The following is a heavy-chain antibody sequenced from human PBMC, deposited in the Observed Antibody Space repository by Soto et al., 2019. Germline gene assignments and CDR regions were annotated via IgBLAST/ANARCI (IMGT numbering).Heavy chain of an antibody. V-gene: IGHV4-39*07. J-gene: IGHJ4*02. D-gene: IGHD5-12*01. Sequence: SETLSLTCTVSGVSISSSSYYWGWIRQPPGKGLEWIGSIYYSGSTYYNPSLKSRVTISVDTSKNQFSLMLSSVTAADTAVYYCARSNGVRWLRLLWFDYWGQGTLVTVSS. CDR2: IYYSGST. CDR1: GVSISSSSYY. CDR3: ARSNGVRWLRLLWFDY.